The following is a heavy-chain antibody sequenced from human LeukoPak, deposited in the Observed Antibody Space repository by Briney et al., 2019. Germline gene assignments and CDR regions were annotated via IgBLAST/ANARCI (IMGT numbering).Heavy chain of an antibody. Sequence: PGGSLRLSCAASGFTFSDYYMSWIRQAPGKGLGWVSFITGSSRSINYADSVKGRFTISRDNAKSSMYLQMNSLRAEDTAVYFCARVVYRYGYAFDIWGQGTVVTVSS. CDR3: ARVVYRYGYAFDI. CDR1: GFTFSDYY. D-gene: IGHD5-18*01. J-gene: IGHJ3*02. CDR2: ITGSSRSI. V-gene: IGHV3-11*06.